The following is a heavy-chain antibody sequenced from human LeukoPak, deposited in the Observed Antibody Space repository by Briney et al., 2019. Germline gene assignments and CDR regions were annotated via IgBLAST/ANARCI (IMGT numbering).Heavy chain of an antibody. CDR3: ARELTLTTAFDI. Sequence: SETLSLTCTVSRGSVITYSWSWIGQHAGEGLEWIGRFYTNGSTNYNPSLKTRVTLSIDKSKNHFSLKLSSVTAADTAVYYCARELTLTTAFDIWGQGTVVTVSS. CDR2: FYTNGST. D-gene: IGHD1/OR15-1a*01. J-gene: IGHJ3*02. V-gene: IGHV4-4*07. CDR1: RGSVITYS.